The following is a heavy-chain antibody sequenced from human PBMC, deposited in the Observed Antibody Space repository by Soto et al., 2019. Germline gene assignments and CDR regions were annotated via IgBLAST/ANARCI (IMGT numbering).Heavy chain of an antibody. CDR2: IIPIFGTA. J-gene: IGHJ6*02. CDR1: GGGNSSSA. CDR3: ARLTVPFDRVLYYYYYGMDV. Sequence: KAPGGGNSSSASRSVRQETRQGLEWMGGIIPIFGTANYAQKFQGRVTITADESTSTAYMELSSLRSEDTAVYYCARLTVPFDRVLYYYYYGMDVLGQGTTVPGSS. V-gene: IGHV1-69*01. D-gene: IGHD4-17*01.